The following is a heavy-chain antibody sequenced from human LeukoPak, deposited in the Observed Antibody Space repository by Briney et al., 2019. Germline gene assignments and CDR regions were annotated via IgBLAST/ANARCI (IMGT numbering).Heavy chain of an antibody. V-gene: IGHV4-39*07. CDR3: ARAGSYYTYYYYYYMDV. D-gene: IGHD1-26*01. CDR1: GGSISSSSYY. CDR2: IYYSGST. J-gene: IGHJ6*03. Sequence: SETLSLTCTVSGGSISSSSYYWGWIRQPPGKGLEWIGSIYYSGSTYYNPSLKSRVTISVDTSKNQFSLKLSSVTAADTAVYYCARAGSYYTYYYYYYMDVWGKGTTVTVSS.